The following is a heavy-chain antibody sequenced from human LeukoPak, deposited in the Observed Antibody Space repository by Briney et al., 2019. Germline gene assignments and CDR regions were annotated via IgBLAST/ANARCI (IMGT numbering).Heavy chain of an antibody. CDR3: ARNLIPEQLVLNF. CDR1: GGSISSSSYY. CDR2: IYYSGST. D-gene: IGHD6-13*01. J-gene: IGHJ4*02. V-gene: IGHV4-39*07. Sequence: PSETLSLTCTVSGGSISSSSYYWGWIRQPPGKGLEWIGSIYYSGSTYYNPSLKSRVTISVDTSKNQFSLNLRSVTPEDTAVYYCARNLIPEQLVLNFWGQGTLVTVSS.